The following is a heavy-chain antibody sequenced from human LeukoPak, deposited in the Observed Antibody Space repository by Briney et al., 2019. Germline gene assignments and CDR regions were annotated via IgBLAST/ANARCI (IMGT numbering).Heavy chain of an antibody. J-gene: IGHJ5*02. CDR3: ARAPYSSGFYFFDP. Sequence: SETLSLTCTVSGGSISSYYWSWIRQPPGKGLESIGYVYYSGSTTYNPSLKSRVTISVDTPKNQFSLKLSSVTAADTAVYYCARAPYSSGFYFFDPWGQGTLVTVSS. CDR1: GGSISSYY. D-gene: IGHD3-22*01. CDR2: VYYSGST. V-gene: IGHV4-59*01.